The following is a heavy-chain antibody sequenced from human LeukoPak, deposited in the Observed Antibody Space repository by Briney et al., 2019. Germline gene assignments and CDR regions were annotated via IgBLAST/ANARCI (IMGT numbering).Heavy chain of an antibody. V-gene: IGHV4-34*01. CDR2: INHSGST. D-gene: IGHD3-22*01. CDR3: ARGYYYDSSGYYLGY. CDR1: GGSFSDYY. J-gene: IGHJ4*02. Sequence: SSETLSLTCAVYGGSFSDYYWTWIRQPPGKGLEWIGEINHSGSTNYNPSLKSRVTIFVDTSKSQFSLKLNSVTAADTAVYYCARGYYYDSSGYYLGYCGQGNLVTVSS.